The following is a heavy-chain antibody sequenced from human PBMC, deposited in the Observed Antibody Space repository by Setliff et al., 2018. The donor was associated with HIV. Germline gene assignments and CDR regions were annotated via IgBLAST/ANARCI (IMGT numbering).Heavy chain of an antibody. CDR2: INYSGTT. D-gene: IGHD2-2*01. V-gene: IGHV4-59*01. J-gene: IGHJ6*03. CDR3: ARAVIVVVPAAYGYYYYYDMDV. CDR1: GGSISNYY. Sequence: SETLSLTCTVSGGSISNYYWSWIRQPPGKGLEWIGYINYSGTTNYNPSLKSRVTISVDTSKNQFSQRLSSVTAADTAVYYCARAVIVVVPAAYGYYYYYDMDVWGKGTTVTVSS.